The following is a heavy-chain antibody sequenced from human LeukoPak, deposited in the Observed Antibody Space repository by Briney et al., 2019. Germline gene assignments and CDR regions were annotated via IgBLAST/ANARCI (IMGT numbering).Heavy chain of an antibody. V-gene: IGHV3-23*01. Sequence: PGGSLRLSCAASGFTFSSYAMSWVRQAPGKGLEWVSAISGSGGSTYYADSVKGRFTISGDNSKNTLYLQMNSLRAEDTAVYYCAKPPGHCSSTSCADYWGQGTLVTVSS. CDR1: GFTFSSYA. D-gene: IGHD2-2*03. CDR2: ISGSGGST. J-gene: IGHJ4*02. CDR3: AKPPGHCSSTSCADY.